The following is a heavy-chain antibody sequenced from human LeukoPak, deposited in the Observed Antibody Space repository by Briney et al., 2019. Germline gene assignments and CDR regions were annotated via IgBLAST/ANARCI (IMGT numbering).Heavy chain of an antibody. V-gene: IGHV3-30-3*01. Sequence: GRSLRLSCAASGFIFSNYVMHWVRRAPGKGLEWVALISFDGNNQYYAHSVKGRFTISRDYSKNTLYLQMNSLRTEDTAVYYCARDPSSRVTGDFWGQGTLVTVSS. CDR1: GFIFSNYV. CDR3: ARDPSSRVTGDF. CDR2: ISFDGNNQ. J-gene: IGHJ4*02. D-gene: IGHD3-10*01.